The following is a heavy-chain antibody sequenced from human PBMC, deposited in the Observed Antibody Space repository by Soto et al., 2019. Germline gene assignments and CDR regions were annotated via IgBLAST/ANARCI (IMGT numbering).Heavy chain of an antibody. J-gene: IGHJ4*02. D-gene: IGHD3-16*02. CDR1: GGSFSGYY. V-gene: IGHV4-34*01. Sequence: PSETLSLTCAVYGGSFSGYYWSWIRQPPGKGLEWIGEINHSGSTNYNPSLKSRVTISVDTSKNQFSLKLSSVTAADTAVYYCARETYYDYVWGSYRTTYYFDYWGQGTLVT. CDR3: ARETYYDYVWGSYRTTYYFDY. CDR2: INHSGST.